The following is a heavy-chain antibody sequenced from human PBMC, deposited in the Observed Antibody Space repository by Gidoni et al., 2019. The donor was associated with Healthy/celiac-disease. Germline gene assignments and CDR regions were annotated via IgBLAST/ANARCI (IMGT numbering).Heavy chain of an antibody. D-gene: IGHD3-22*01. CDR2: IYYSGST. CDR3: ARRLVDSSGYYSPFFFDY. Sequence: QLQLQESGPGLVKPSETLSLTCTVSGGSISSSSYYWGWIRQPPGKGLEWIGSIYYSGSTYYNPSLKSRVTISVDTSKNQFSLKLSSVNAADTSVYYCARRLVDSSGYYSPFFFDYWGQGTLVTVSS. V-gene: IGHV4-39*01. CDR1: GGSISSSSYY. J-gene: IGHJ4*02.